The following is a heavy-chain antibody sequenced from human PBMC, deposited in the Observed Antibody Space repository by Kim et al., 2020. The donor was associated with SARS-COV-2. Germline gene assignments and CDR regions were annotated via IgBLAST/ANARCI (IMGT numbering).Heavy chain of an antibody. D-gene: IGHD4-17*01. J-gene: IGHJ4*02. CDR3: ARDSGATTADFGY. CDR1: GFTFSSYS. Sequence: GGSLRLSCAASGFTFSSYSMNWVRQAPGKGLEWVSSISSSSSYIYYADSVKGRFTISRDNAKNSLYLQMNSLGAEDTAVYYCARDSGATTADFGYWGQGTLVTVSS. CDR2: ISSSSSYI. V-gene: IGHV3-21*01.